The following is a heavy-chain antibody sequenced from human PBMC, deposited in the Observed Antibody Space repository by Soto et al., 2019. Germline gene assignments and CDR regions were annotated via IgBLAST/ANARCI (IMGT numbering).Heavy chain of an antibody. J-gene: IGHJ5*02. D-gene: IGHD6-13*01. CDR3: AIHPERIAEIGWFDP. CDR1: GFTFSSYS. CDR2: ISSSSSTI. V-gene: IGHV3-48*01. Sequence: EVQLVESGGGLVQPGGSLRLSCAASGFTFSSYSMNWVRQAPGKGLEWVSYISSSSSTIYYADSVKGRFTTSRDNAKNSLYLPMTSLRAEDTSVYYFAIHPERIAEIGWFDPWGQGTLVTVSS.